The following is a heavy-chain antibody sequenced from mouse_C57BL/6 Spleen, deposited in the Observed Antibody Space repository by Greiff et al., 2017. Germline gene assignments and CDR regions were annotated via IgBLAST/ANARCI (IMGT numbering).Heavy chain of an antibody. V-gene: IGHV1-80*01. CDR2: IYPGDGDT. J-gene: IGHJ2*01. CDR3: ARGNDYDSYYFDY. Sequence: VKLVESGAELVKPGASVKISCKASGYAFSSYWMNWVKQRPGKGLEWIGQIYPGDGDTNYNGKFKGKATLTADKSSSTAYMQLSSLTSEDSAVYFCARGNDYDSYYFDYWGQGTTLTVSS. D-gene: IGHD2-4*01. CDR1: GYAFSSYW.